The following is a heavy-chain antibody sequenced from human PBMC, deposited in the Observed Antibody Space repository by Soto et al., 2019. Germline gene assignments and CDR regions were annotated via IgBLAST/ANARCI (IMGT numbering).Heavy chain of an antibody. Sequence: SETLSLTCTVSGDSLSTYYWSWIRQPAGEPLEWIGRIRDTGRTNYNPSLKSRVTMSVDTSKNQFSLRVNSVTAADTAVYYCARESVSGTYRFDSWGQGTLVTVSS. J-gene: IGHJ4*02. CDR3: ARESVSGTYRFDS. D-gene: IGHD3-16*02. V-gene: IGHV4-4*07. CDR2: IRDTGRT. CDR1: GDSLSTYY.